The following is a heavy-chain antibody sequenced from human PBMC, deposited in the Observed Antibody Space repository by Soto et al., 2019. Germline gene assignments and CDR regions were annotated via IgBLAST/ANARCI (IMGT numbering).Heavy chain of an antibody. J-gene: IGHJ4*02. D-gene: IGHD3-3*01. CDR3: AADYNFWSGHYNFDY. V-gene: IGHV1-58*01. Sequence: SVKVSCKASGFTFTNSAVQWVRQARGQRLEWIGWIVVGSGNTNYAQKFQERVTITRDMSTNTAYMELSSLRSEDTAVYYCAADYNFWSGHYNFDYWGQGTLVTVSS. CDR1: GFTFTNSA. CDR2: IVVGSGNT.